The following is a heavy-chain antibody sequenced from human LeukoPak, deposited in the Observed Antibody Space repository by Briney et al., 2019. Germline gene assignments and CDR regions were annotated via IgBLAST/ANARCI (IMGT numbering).Heavy chain of an antibody. Sequence: GGSLRLSCAASGFTFSSYSMNWVRQAPGKGLEWVSSIRSSSSYIYYADSVKGRFTISRDNSKNSLYLQMNSLRAEDTAVYYWAIAPIPYGSVSYYPDDWGKGTLVPVSS. CDR3: AIAPIPYGSVSYYPDD. V-gene: IGHV3-21*01. CDR2: IRSSSSYI. J-gene: IGHJ4*02. D-gene: IGHD3-10*01. CDR1: GFTFSSYS.